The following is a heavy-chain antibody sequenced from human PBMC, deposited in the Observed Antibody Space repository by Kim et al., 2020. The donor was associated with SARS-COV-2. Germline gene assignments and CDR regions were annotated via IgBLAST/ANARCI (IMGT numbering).Heavy chain of an antibody. V-gene: IGHV3-9*01. Sequence: DSVKGRFTISRDNAKNSLYLQMNSLRAEDTALYYCAKDILMAYSCYGQPDYWGQGTLVTVSS. CDR3: AKDILMAYSCYGQPDY. J-gene: IGHJ4*02. D-gene: IGHD5-12*01.